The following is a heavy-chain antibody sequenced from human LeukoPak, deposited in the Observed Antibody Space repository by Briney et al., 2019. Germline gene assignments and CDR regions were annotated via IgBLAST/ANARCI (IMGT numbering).Heavy chain of an antibody. D-gene: IGHD3-9*01. Sequence: PGRSLRLSCAASGFTFDDYAMHWVRQTPGKGLEWVSYISWNGDGIDYADSVKGRFTISRDNANNSLYLQTNSLRAEDTAVYYCARVVRYSREDYWGQGTLVTVSS. J-gene: IGHJ4*02. V-gene: IGHV3-9*01. CDR1: GFTFDDYA. CDR2: ISWNGDGI. CDR3: ARVVRYSREDY.